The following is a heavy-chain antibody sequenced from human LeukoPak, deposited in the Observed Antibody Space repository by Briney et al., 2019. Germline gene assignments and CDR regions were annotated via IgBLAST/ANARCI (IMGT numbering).Heavy chain of an antibody. J-gene: IGHJ6*03. D-gene: IGHD2-2*01. Sequence: TRGSLRLSCAASGFTVNSNYMSWVRQAPGKGLEWVSVIYSGGSTYYADSVKGRFTISRDNSKNTLYLQMNGLRAEDTAVYYCARSCSYCSSTYYMDVWGKATTVTVSS. CDR2: IYSGGST. CDR3: ARSCSYCSSTYYMDV. V-gene: IGHV3-53*01. CDR1: GFTVNSNY.